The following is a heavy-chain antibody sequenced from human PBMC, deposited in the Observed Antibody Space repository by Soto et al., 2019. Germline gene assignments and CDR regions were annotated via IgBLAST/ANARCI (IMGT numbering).Heavy chain of an antibody. CDR2: IYYSGST. V-gene: IGHV4-39*01. CDR3: ARLFLTYYYGSGSYYFDY. J-gene: IGHJ4*02. CDR1: GGSISSSSYY. D-gene: IGHD3-10*01. Sequence: SETLSLTCTVSGGSISSSSYYWGWIRQPPGKGLEWIGSIYYSGSTYYNPSLKSRVTISVDTSKNQFSLMLSSVTAADTAVYYCARLFLTYYYGSGSYYFDYWGQGTLVTVSS.